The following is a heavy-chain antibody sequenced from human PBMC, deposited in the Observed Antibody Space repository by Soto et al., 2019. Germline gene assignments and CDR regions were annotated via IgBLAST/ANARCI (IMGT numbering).Heavy chain of an antibody. V-gene: IGHV3-30*18. D-gene: IGHD6-19*01. J-gene: IGHJ4*02. CDR1: GFTFSIYG. CDR2: ISYDGSDK. Sequence: GGSLRLSCAASGFTFSIYGMHWARQAPGKGLEWVAVISYDGSDKYYADSVKGRFTISRDDSKNTLYLQMNSLRAEDTAVYYCAKDFGSGWYPLDYWGQGTLVTV. CDR3: AKDFGSGWYPLDY.